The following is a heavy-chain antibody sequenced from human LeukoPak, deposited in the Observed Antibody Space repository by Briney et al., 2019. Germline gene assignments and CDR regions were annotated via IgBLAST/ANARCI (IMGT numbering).Heavy chain of an antibody. Sequence: PGGSLRLSCPASGFTFSSYAMSWVRQAPGKGLEWVSGLSGSGGSTFYADSVKGRFTISRDSYKTTLYLQMNSLRAEDTALYYCAKGGSAVLGYYYYLDVWGQGTTVTVSS. CDR2: LSGSGGST. CDR3: AKGGSAVLGYYYYLDV. CDR1: GFTFSSYA. D-gene: IGHD3-10*01. V-gene: IGHV3-23*01. J-gene: IGHJ6*02.